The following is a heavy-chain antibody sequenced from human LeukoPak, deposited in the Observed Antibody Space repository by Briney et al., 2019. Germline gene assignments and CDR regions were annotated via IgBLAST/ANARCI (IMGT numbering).Heavy chain of an antibody. Sequence: PSETLSLTCTVSGGSISTSLYYWVWIRQSPGKGLEWTASVYYGGSIYYNPSLKSRATMAVDMSKNQFSLKLRSVTAADTAVYYCARLYGDYAWGQGTLVTVSS. CDR3: ARLYGDYA. CDR2: VYYGGSI. J-gene: IGHJ5*02. D-gene: IGHD4-17*01. V-gene: IGHV4-39*01. CDR1: GGSISTSLYY.